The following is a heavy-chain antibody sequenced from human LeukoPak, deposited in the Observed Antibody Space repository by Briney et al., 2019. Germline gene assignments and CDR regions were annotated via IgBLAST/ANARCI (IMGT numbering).Heavy chain of an antibody. J-gene: IGHJ4*02. CDR3: ARTMALAAGSDY. V-gene: IGHV4-61*09. CDR2: IYTSGST. CDR1: GGSISSGSYY. D-gene: IGHD6-13*01. Sequence: KPSETLSLTCTVSGGSISSGSYYWSWIRQPAGKGLEGIGHIYTSGSTNYNPSLKSRVTISVDTSKNQFSLKLSSVTAADTAVYYCARTMALAAGSDYWGQGTLVTVSS.